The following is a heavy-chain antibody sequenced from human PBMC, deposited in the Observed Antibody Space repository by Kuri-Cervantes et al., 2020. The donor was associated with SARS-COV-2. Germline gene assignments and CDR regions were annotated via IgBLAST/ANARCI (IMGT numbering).Heavy chain of an antibody. CDR1: GFTFRRYA. D-gene: IGHD2-8*01. Sequence: GESLKISCAASGFTFRRYAMHWVRQAPGKGLEWVAFISNDGTNKDYLASGKGRFTISRDNSQNTLYLQMQSLRSEDSAFNYCARDRLGVHDSWGQGTLVTVSS. J-gene: IGHJ4*02. CDR2: ISNDGTNK. CDR3: ARDRLGVHDS. V-gene: IGHV3-30*03.